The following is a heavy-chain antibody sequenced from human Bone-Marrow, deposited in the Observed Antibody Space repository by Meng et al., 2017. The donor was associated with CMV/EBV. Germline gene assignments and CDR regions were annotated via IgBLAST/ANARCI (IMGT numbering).Heavy chain of an antibody. CDR1: GGTFSSYA. V-gene: IGHV1-69*05. J-gene: IGHJ5*02. Sequence: SVKVSCKASGGTFSSYAISWVRQAPGQGLEWMGGIIPIFGTANYAQKFQDRVTITTDETTSTDYMELTSLRSEDTAVYYCARDGGLAGYNWFDPWGQGTLVTVSS. CDR3: ARDGGLAGYNWFDP. D-gene: IGHD2-15*01. CDR2: IIPIFGTA.